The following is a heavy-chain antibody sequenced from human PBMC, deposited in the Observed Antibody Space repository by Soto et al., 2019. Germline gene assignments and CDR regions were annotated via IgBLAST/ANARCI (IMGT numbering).Heavy chain of an antibody. Sequence: QVQLQESGPGLVKPSETLSLTCTVSGGSISSYYWSWIRQPPGKGLEWIGYIYYSGSTNYNPSLKCRVTISVDTSKNQFSLKLSSVTAADTAVYYCAREGEQLVLDYWGQGTLVTVSS. J-gene: IGHJ4*02. CDR3: AREGEQLVLDY. V-gene: IGHV4-59*01. CDR1: GGSISSYY. D-gene: IGHD6-13*01. CDR2: IYYSGST.